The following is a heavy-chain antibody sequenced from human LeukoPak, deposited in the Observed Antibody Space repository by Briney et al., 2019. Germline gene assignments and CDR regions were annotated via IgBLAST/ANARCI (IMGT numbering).Heavy chain of an antibody. CDR3: ARDGPGYSFDY. CDR1: GFTFRNYN. D-gene: IGHD5-18*01. J-gene: IGHJ4*02. V-gene: IGHV3-48*04. Sequence: GGSLRLSCAASGFTFRNYNMNWVRQAPGKGLEWVSCIGTGGRTIHYADSVKGRFTISRDNARNSLYLQMNSLRAEDTAVYYCARDGPGYSFDYWGQGTLVTVSS. CDR2: IGTGGRTI.